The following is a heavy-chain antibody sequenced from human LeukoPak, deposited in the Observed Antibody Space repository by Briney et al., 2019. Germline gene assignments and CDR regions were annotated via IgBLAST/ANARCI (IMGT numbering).Heavy chain of an antibody. J-gene: IGHJ3*02. V-gene: IGHV4-61*01. CDR2: IYYSGST. D-gene: IGHD3-22*01. CDR3: ARDRYYDSSGYLNDAFDI. Sequence: SETLSLTCTVSGGSVSSGSYYWSWIRQPPGKGLEWIGYIYYSGSTNYNPSLKSRVTISVDTSKNQFSLKLSSVTAADTAAYYCARDRYYDSSGYLNDAFDIWGQGTMVTVSS. CDR1: GGSVSSGSYY.